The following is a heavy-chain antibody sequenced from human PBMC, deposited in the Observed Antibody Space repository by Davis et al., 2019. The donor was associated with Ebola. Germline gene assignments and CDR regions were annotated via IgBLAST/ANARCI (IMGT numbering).Heavy chain of an antibody. CDR2: ISSSSSYI. D-gene: IGHD5-18*01. J-gene: IGHJ6*02. CDR3: ARYSLSDTAMVPYYYGMDV. Sequence: GEPLKISCAASGFTFSYYSMSWVRQAPGKGLEWVSSISSSSSYIYYADSVKGRFTISRDNAKNSLYLQMNSLRAEDTAVYYCARYSLSDTAMVPYYYGMDVWGQGTTVTVSS. CDR1: GFTFSYYS. V-gene: IGHV3-21*01.